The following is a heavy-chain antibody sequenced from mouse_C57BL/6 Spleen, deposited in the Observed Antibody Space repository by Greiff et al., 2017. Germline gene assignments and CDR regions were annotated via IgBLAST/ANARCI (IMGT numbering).Heavy chain of an antibody. CDR2: IDPANGNT. J-gene: IGHJ1*03. D-gene: IGHD1-1*01. V-gene: IGHV14-3*01. CDR1: GFNIKNTY. Sequence: VQLKESVAELVRPGASVKLSCTASGFNIKNTYMHWVKQRPEQGLEWIGRIDPANGNTKYAPKFQGKATITADTSSNTAYLQLSSLTSEDTAIXYCARDYGSSPGYYDVWGTGTTGNGSS. CDR3: ARDYGSSPGYYDV.